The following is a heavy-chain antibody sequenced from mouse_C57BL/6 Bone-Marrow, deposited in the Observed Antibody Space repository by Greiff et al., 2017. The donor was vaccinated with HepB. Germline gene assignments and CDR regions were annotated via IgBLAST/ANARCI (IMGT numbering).Heavy chain of an antibody. J-gene: IGHJ1*03. CDR2: IHPNSGRT. Sequence: VQLQQPGAELVKPGASVKLSCKASGYTFTSYWMHWVKQRPGQGLEWIGMIHPNSGRTNYNQKFKGKATLTVDKSSSPAYMQLSSLTSEDSAVYYCAIGDYYGSSYGWYFDVWGTGTTVTVSS. CDR1: GYTFTSYW. D-gene: IGHD1-1*01. V-gene: IGHV1-64*01. CDR3: AIGDYYGSSYGWYFDV.